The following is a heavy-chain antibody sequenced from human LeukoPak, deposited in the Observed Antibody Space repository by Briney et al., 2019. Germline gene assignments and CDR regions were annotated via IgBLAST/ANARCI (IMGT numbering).Heavy chain of an antibody. CDR2: ISGSGGST. V-gene: IGHV3-23*01. CDR3: AKTSGAAVDYYYYYGMDV. D-gene: IGHD6-13*01. J-gene: IGHJ6*02. Sequence: PGGSPRLSCAASGFTFSSYAMSWVRQAPGKGLEWVSAISGSGGSTYYADSVKGRFTISRDNSKNTLYLQMNSLRAEDTAVYYCAKTSGAAVDYYYYYGMDVWGQGTTVTVSS. CDR1: GFTFSSYA.